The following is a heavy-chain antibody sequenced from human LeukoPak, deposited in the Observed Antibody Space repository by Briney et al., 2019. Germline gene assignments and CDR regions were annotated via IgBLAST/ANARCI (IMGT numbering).Heavy chain of an antibody. CDR1: GYTFTSYA. CDR3: ARPLTGYYGFDY. D-gene: IGHD3-9*01. Sequence: ASVKVSCKASGYTFTSYAMHWVRQAPGQRLEWMGWINAGNGNTKYSQKFQGRVTITRDTSASTAYMELSSLRSEDTAVYYCARPLTGYYGFDYWGQGTLVTVSS. V-gene: IGHV1-3*01. CDR2: INAGNGNT. J-gene: IGHJ4*02.